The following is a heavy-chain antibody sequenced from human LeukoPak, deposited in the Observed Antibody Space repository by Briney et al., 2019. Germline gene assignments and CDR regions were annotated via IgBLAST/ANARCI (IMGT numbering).Heavy chain of an antibody. V-gene: IGHV3-20*04. D-gene: IGHD3-10*01. CDR3: AKLAKYFYGSETYYFFEH. CDR2: INWNSGVT. CDR1: GFTFDDYG. Sequence: GGSLRLSCAASGFTFDDYGMSWVRQVPGRGLEWICGINWNSGVTGYADSVKGRFTISRDNAKNSLYLQMNSLRVEDTAVYYCAKLAKYFYGSETYYFFEHWGQGTPVTASS. J-gene: IGHJ4*02.